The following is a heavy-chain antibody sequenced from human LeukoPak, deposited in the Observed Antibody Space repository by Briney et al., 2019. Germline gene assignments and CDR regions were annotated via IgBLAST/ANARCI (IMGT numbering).Heavy chain of an antibody. CDR2: IYRGGST. J-gene: IGHJ4*02. CDR1: GFTVSSSY. CDR3: ARTGYSSSWYGFYFDY. D-gene: IGHD6-13*01. V-gene: IGHV3-66*01. Sequence: GGSLRLSCVASGFTVSSSYMSWVRQAPGKGLEWVSVIYRGGSTNYADSVKGRFTISRDNSKNTLSLQMNNLRVEDTAVYYCARTGYSSSWYGFYFDYWGQGTLVTVSS.